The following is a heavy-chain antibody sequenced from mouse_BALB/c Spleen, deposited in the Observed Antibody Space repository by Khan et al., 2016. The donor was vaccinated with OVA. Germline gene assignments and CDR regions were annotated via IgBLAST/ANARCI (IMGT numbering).Heavy chain of an antibody. CDR3: ARTARIKY. J-gene: IGHJ2*01. Sequence: EVQLVESGPGLVKPSQSLSLTCTVTGYSITSGYGWDWLRQFPGNHLEWIGFISYSGRTNSNPSLKSRISITRDTSKNQFFLQLNSVTTEDTATYYCARTARIKYWGQGTTHTVSS. CDR1: GYSITSGYG. CDR2: ISYSGRT. D-gene: IGHD1-2*01. V-gene: IGHV3-2*02.